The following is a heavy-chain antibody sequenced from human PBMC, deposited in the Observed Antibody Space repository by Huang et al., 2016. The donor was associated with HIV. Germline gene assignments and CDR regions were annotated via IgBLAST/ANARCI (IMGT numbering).Heavy chain of an antibody. CDR3: AKQSSGWYVSADAFDI. D-gene: IGHD6-19*01. CDR2: ISGSGGST. Sequence: EVQLLESGGGLVQPGGSLRLSCAASGFTFSSYAMSWVRQGPGKGLGLVSAISGSGGSTYYADSVKGRFTISRDNSKNTLYLQMNSLRAEDTAVYYCAKQSSGWYVSADAFDIWGQGTMVTVSS. CDR1: GFTFSSYA. V-gene: IGHV3-23*01. J-gene: IGHJ3*02.